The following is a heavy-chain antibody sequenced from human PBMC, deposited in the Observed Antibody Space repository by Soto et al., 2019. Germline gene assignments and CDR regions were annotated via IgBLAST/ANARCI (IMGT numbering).Heavy chain of an antibody. CDR3: ARSVALGGGFDY. CDR2: INPNSGDT. CDR1: GYTFPHYY. J-gene: IGHJ4*02. Sequence: QVHLVQSGAELKKPAASVKISCKASGYTFPHYYMHWVRQAPGQGLEWMGWINPNSGDTNYAQKCQGRVTITRDTSINTGYMELSRLTSDDTAVYYCARSVALGGGFDYWGQGTLVTVSS. V-gene: IGHV1-2*02. D-gene: IGHD2-21*01.